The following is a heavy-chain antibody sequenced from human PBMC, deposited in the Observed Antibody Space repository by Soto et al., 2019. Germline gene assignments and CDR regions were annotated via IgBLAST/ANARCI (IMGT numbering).Heavy chain of an antibody. CDR3: ARGPWISQLVDY. V-gene: IGHV4-31*03. CDR1: GGSISSGGYY. J-gene: IGHJ4*02. CDR2: IYYSGST. Sequence: QVQLQESGPGLVKPSQTLSLTCTVSGGSISSGGYYWSWIRQHPGKGLEWIGYIYYSGSTYYNPSPKSRVTISLDTSKNQFSLKLSSVTAADTAVYYCARGPWISQLVDYWGQGTLVTVSS. D-gene: IGHD2-2*03.